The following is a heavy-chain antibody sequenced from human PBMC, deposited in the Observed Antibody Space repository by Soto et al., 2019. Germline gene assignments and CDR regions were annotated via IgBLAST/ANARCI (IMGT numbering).Heavy chain of an antibody. Sequence: GGSLRLSCAASGFTFSSYAMHWVRQAPGKGLEWVAVISYDGSNKYYADSVKGRFTISRDNSKNTPYLQMNSLRAEDTAVYYCASPYYYGSGTHYYYYYYGMDVWGQGTTVTVSS. CDR1: GFTFSSYA. CDR3: ASPYYYGSGTHYYYYYYGMDV. D-gene: IGHD3-10*01. CDR2: ISYDGSNK. J-gene: IGHJ6*02. V-gene: IGHV3-30-3*01.